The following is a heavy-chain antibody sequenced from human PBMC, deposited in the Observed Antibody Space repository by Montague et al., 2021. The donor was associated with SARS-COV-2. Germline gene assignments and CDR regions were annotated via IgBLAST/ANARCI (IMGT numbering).Heavy chain of an antibody. CDR2: ISYDGSNK. D-gene: IGHD6-19*01. J-gene: IGHJ4*02. CDR3: VRASLIKARIAVAGTTVY. CDR1: GFTFNNYA. Sequence: SLRLSCAASGFTFNNYAMYWVRQAPGKGLEWVAIISYDGSNKYYADSVKGRFAISRDNSKNTLYLQMNSLRAENTAVYYCVRASLIKARIAVAGTTVYWGQGTLVTISS. V-gene: IGHV3-30*09.